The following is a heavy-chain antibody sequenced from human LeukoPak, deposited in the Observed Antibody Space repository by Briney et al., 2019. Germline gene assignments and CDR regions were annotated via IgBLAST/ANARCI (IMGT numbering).Heavy chain of an antibody. J-gene: IGHJ4*02. Sequence: GGSLRLSCAASGFTFSTYAMSWVRQAPGKGLEWVSSIRGSDGSTYYADSMKGRFAISRDNSKNTLYLQMNSLRVEDTAVYYCAKDVFGDYGGLDYWGQGTLVTVSS. CDR3: AKDVFGDYGGLDY. CDR1: GFTFSTYA. D-gene: IGHD4-23*01. CDR2: IRGSDGST. V-gene: IGHV3-23*01.